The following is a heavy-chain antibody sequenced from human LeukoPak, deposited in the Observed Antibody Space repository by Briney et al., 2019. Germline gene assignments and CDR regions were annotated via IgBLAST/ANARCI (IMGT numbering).Heavy chain of an antibody. CDR2: TYYGSKWYN. J-gene: IGHJ4*02. D-gene: IGHD6-19*01. Sequence: SQTLSLTCVVSGDSVSSKNGAWNWIRQSPSRGLEWLGRTYYGSKWYNDYAESMEGRMTISQDTSKNQYSLHLNPVTPDDTAVYYCARDFGTTGWHTFDYWGQGTLVTVSS. V-gene: IGHV6-1*01. CDR3: ARDFGTTGWHTFDY. CDR1: GDSVSSKNGA.